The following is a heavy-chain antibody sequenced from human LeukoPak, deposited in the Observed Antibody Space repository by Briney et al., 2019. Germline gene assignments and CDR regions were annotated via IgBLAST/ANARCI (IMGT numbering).Heavy chain of an antibody. J-gene: IGHJ4*02. CDR3: ARGGGYSYGFGIVATPRPRAYYFDY. Sequence: SETLSLTCAVSGGSFSGYYWSWIRQPPGKGLEWIGEINHSGSTNYNPSLKSRVTISVDTSKNQISLKLSSVTAADTAVYYCARGGGYSYGFGIVATPRPRAYYFDYWGQGTLVTVSS. CDR1: GGSFSGYY. CDR2: INHSGST. V-gene: IGHV4-34*01. D-gene: IGHD5-12*01.